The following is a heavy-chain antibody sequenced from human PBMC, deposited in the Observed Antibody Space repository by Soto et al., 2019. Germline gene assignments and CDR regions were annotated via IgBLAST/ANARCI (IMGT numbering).Heavy chain of an antibody. V-gene: IGHV3-21*01. Sequence: GGSLRLSCAASGFTFSSYSMNWVRQAPGKGLEWVSSISSSSSYIYYADSVKGRFTISRDNAKNSLYLQMNSLRAEDTAVYYCAREHDYGDDDAFDIWGQGTMVTVSS. CDR3: AREHDYGDDDAFDI. J-gene: IGHJ3*02. CDR1: GFTFSSYS. CDR2: ISSSSSYI. D-gene: IGHD4-17*01.